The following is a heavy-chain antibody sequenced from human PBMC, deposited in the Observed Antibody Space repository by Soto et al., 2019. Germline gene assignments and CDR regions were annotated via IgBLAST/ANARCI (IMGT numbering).Heavy chain of an antibody. CDR3: ARDGNWRLDY. V-gene: IGHV6-1*01. J-gene: IGHJ4*02. CDR1: GDSVSSNSAA. Sequence: SQTLSLTCAISGDSVSSNSAAWNWIRQSPSRGLEWLGRTYYRSKWYNDYAVSVKSRISINADTSKNQFSLHLDSVTAEDTAVYYCARDGNWRLDYWGQGALVTVSS. CDR2: TYYRSKWYN. D-gene: IGHD1-1*01.